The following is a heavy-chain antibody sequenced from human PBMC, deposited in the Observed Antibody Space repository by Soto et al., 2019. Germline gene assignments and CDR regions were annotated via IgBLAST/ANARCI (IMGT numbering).Heavy chain of an antibody. CDR3: ATMATFGSLNWFDP. J-gene: IGHJ5*02. D-gene: IGHD3-10*01. CDR1: GYTFTNND. V-gene: IGHV1-8*01. Sequence: ASVKVSCKASGYTFTNNDVSWVRQATGQGLEWMGWMNPGSGDTGYAQKFLGRVTMTRDISIATAYMELSSLRSDDTAIYYCATMATFGSLNWFDPWGQGTLVTVSS. CDR2: MNPGSGDT.